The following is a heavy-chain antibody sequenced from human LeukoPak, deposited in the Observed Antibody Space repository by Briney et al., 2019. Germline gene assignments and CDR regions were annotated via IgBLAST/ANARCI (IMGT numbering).Heavy chain of an antibody. D-gene: IGHD2-2*01. CDR1: VASISSYY. J-gene: IGHJ4*02. CDR3: ARGLYQDFDY. V-gene: IGHV4-4*07. Sequence: PSETLSLTCTVSVASISSYYWSWIRQPAGKGLEWIGRIYSSGSTNYNPSLKSRVTMSVDTSKNQFSLNLSSVTAADTAAYYCARGLYQDFDYWGQGTLVTVSS. CDR2: IYSSGST.